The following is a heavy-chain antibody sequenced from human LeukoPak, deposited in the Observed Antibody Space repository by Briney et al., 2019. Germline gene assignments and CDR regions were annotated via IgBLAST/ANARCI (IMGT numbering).Heavy chain of an antibody. CDR2: ISYDGSNK. CDR1: GFTFSSYA. J-gene: IGHJ4*02. Sequence: PGRSLRLSCAASGFTFSSYAMHWVRQAPGKGLEWVAVISYDGSNKYYADSVKGRFTISRDNSKNTLYLQMNRLRAEDTAVYYCARGICSSTSCGFYNWGQGTLVTVSS. V-gene: IGHV3-30*01. CDR3: ARGICSSTSCGFYN. D-gene: IGHD2-2*01.